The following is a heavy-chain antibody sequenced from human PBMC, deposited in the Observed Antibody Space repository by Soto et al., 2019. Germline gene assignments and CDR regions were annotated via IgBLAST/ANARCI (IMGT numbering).Heavy chain of an antibody. J-gene: IGHJ4*02. V-gene: IGHV3-21*01. Sequence: PGGSLRLSCAASGFTFSSYSMNWVRQAPGKGLEWVSSISSSSSYIYYADSVKGRFTISRDNAKTSLYLQMNSLRAEDTAVYYCARGGYYDFWSGYQKEGFDYWGQGTLVTVSS. D-gene: IGHD3-3*01. CDR1: GFTFSSYS. CDR2: ISSSSSYI. CDR3: ARGGYYDFWSGYQKEGFDY.